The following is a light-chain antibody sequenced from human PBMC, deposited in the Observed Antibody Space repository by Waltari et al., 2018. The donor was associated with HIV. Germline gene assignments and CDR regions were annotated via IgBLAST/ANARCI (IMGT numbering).Light chain of an antibody. V-gene: IGKV1-39*01. Sequence: DIQMTQSPSSLSASIGDRVPITCRASQTVSTFLNWYQQKPGKAPQLLIYTASSLQSGVPSRFSGSGSGTEFTLTINSLQPEDFATYYCQQSFNNPRSFGQGTKVEI. CDR2: TAS. CDR3: QQSFNNPRS. CDR1: QTVSTF. J-gene: IGKJ1*01.